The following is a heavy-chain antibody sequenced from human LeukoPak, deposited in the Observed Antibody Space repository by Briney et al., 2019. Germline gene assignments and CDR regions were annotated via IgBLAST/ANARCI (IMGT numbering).Heavy chain of an antibody. CDR3: ARDRSYAVNQGGWLDP. V-gene: IGHV3-30*01. J-gene: IGHJ5*02. Sequence: PGRSLRLSCVASGFTFSNFAIHWVRQGPGKGLEWVAVTSDDGRKKYYADSVKGRFTISRDNSKTTLYLQMNSLRTDDTAIYYRARDRSYAVNQGGWLDPWGQGTLVSVSS. CDR2: TSDDGRKK. CDR1: GFTFSNFA. D-gene: IGHD2-2*01.